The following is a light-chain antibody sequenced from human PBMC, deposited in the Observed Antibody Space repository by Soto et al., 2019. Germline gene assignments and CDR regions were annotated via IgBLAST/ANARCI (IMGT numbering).Light chain of an antibody. J-gene: IGKJ1*01. V-gene: IGKV1-5*03. CDR2: KAS. CDR3: QHYNSYSEA. CDR1: QGISSY. Sequence: IQLTQSPSSLSASVGDRVTINFRASQGISSYLAWYQQKPGKAPKLLIYKASTLKSGVPSRFSGSGSGTEFTLTISSLQPDDFATHYCQHYNSYSEAFGQGTKVDIK.